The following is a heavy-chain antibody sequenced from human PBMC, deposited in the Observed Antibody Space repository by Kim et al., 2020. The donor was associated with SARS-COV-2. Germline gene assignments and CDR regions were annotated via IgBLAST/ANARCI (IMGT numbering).Heavy chain of an antibody. CDR3: ARGPDSPYYFDY. CDR2: INAGNGNT. CDR1: GYTFTSYA. D-gene: IGHD3-22*01. J-gene: IGHJ4*02. Sequence: ASVKVSCKASGYTFTSYAMHWVRQAPGQRLEWMGWINAGNGNTKYSQKFQGRVTITRDTSASTAYMELSSLRSEDTAVYYCARGPDSPYYFDYWGQGTLVTVSS. V-gene: IGHV1-3*01.